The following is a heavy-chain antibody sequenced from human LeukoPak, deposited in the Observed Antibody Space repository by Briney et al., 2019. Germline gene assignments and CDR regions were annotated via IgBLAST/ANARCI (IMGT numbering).Heavy chain of an antibody. CDR3: ARDGGYCSGGSCYFVEVI. D-gene: IGHD2-15*01. Sequence: SETLSLTCTVSGGSVSSGSYYWSWIRQPPGKGLEWIGYIYYSGSTNYNPSLKSRVTISVDTSKNQFSLKLSSVTAADTAVYYCARDGGYCSGGSCYFVEVIWGQGTMVTVSS. CDR2: IYYSGST. J-gene: IGHJ3*02. V-gene: IGHV4-61*01. CDR1: GGSVSSGSYY.